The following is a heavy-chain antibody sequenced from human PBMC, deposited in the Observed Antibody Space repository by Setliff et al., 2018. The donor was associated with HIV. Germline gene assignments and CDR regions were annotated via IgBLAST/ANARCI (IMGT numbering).Heavy chain of an antibody. CDR3: ARGPSLQTTLFDY. CDR2: IYYSGST. CDR1: GGSISRYY. V-gene: IGHV4-59*01. J-gene: IGHJ4*02. Sequence: PSETLSLTCTVSGGSISRYYWGWIRQPPGKGLEWIGYIYYSGSTNYNPSLTSRVTISIDTSKNQFSLKLTSVTAADTAVYYCARGPSLQTTLFDYWGQGTLGTVSS.